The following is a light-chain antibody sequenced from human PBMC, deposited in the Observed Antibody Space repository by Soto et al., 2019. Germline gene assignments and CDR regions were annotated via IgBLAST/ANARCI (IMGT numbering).Light chain of an antibody. V-gene: IGKV3-20*01. CDR2: GAS. J-gene: IGKJ1*01. Sequence: EIVLTQSPGTLSLSPGERATLSCRASQSVSSYLAWYQQKPGQAPRLLIYGASSRSNGIPYRFSGSGSGTDFTLTISILEPEDFAVYYCQQFGSSPPKFGQGTKVEIK. CDR3: QQFGSSPPK. CDR1: QSVSSY.